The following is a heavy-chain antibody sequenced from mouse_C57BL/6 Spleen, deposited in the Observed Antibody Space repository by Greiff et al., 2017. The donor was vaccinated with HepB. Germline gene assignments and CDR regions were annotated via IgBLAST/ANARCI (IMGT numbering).Heavy chain of an antibody. J-gene: IGHJ1*03. CDR3: ARSGTRYWYFDV. Sequence: VQLQQSGAELVKPEASVKISCKASGYAFSSYWMNWVKQRPGKGLEWIGQIYPGDGDTNYNGKFKGKATLTADKSSSTAYMQLSSLTSEDSAVYFCARSGTRYWYFDVWGTGTTVTVSS. CDR2: IYPGDGDT. D-gene: IGHD3-1*01. CDR1: GYAFSSYW. V-gene: IGHV1-80*01.